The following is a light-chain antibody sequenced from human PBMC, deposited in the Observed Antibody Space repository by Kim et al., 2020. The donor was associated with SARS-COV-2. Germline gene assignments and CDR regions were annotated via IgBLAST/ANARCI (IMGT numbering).Light chain of an antibody. CDR1: SSNIGSNS. V-gene: IGLV1-47*01. CDR2: GNS. J-gene: IGLJ3*02. CDR3: AAWDDSLSGWV. Sequence: QRVTISCSGSSSNIGSNSVYWYQQLPGTAPKLLIYGNSQRPSGVPDRFSDSKSGTSASLAISGLRSEDEANYFCAAWDDSLSGWVFGGGTQLTVL.